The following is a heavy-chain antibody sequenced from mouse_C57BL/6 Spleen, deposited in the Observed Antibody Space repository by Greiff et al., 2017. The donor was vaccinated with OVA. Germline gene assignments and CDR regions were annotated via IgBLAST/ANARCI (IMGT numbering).Heavy chain of an antibody. D-gene: IGHD3-2*02. CDR1: GYTFSSSW. CDR2: IYPGDGDT. J-gene: IGHJ2*01. Sequence: QVQLQQSGPELVKPRASVKISCKASGYTFSSSWMNWVKQRPGKGLEWIGRIYPGDGDTNYNGKFKGKATLTADKSSSTAYMQLSSLTSEDSAVYFCARGSSGSYHFDYWGQGTTLTVSS. CDR3: ARGSSGSYHFDY. V-gene: IGHV1-82*01.